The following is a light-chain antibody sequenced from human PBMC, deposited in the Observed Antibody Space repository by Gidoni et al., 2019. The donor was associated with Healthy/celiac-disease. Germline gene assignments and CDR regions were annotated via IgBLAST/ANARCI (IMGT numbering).Light chain of an antibody. J-gene: IGLJ2*01. CDR3: AAWDDSLNGVV. V-gene: IGLV1-44*01. Sequence: QSALTQPPSASGTPGQRVTISCSGSRSNIGSNSVNWYQHLPGTGPKLLIYSNNLRPSGVPDRFSGSKSGTSASLAISGLQSEDEADYYCAAWDDSLNGVVFGGGTKLTVL. CDR1: RSNIGSNS. CDR2: SNN.